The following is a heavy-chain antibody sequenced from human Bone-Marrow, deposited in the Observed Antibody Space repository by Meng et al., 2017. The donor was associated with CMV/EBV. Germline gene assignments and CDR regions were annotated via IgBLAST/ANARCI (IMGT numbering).Heavy chain of an antibody. CDR1: GFTVSSNY. J-gene: IGHJ6*02. CDR2: IYSLGAK. D-gene: IGHD2/OR15-2a*01. CDR3: AKAGGQYYYGTDV. V-gene: IGHV3-53*01. Sequence: GSLRLSCVASGFTVSSNYMTWVRQAPGKGLEWVSVIYSLGAKHYADSVKGRFSISRDTSRNTVFLQMNSLRAEDAGVYYCAKAGGQYYYGTDVWGQGTTVTVSS.